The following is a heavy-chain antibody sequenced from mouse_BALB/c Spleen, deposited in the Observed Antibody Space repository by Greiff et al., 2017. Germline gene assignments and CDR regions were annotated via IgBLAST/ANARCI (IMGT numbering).Heavy chain of an antibody. D-gene: IGHD1-1*01. J-gene: IGHJ2*01. Sequence: EVKLVESGGGLVQPGGSLKLSRAASGFTFSSYGMSWVRQTPDKRLELVATINSNGGSTYYPDSVKGRFTISRDNAKNTLYLQMSSLKSEDTAMYYCARGGYYGSSVFDYWGQGTTLTVSS. V-gene: IGHV5-6-3*01. CDR1: GFTFSSYG. CDR3: ARGGYYGSSVFDY. CDR2: INSNGGST.